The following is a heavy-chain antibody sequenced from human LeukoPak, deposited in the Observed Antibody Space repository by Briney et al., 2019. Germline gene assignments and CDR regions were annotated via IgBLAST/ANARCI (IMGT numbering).Heavy chain of an antibody. V-gene: IGHV4-4*07. CDR1: GGSISSYY. CDR3: ARAASIAARPSYYYYMDV. J-gene: IGHJ6*03. Sequence: SETLSLTCTVSGGSISSYYWSWIRQPAGKGLEWIGRIYTSGSTNYNPSLKSRVTMSVDTSKNQFSLKLSSVTAADTAVYYCARAASIAARPSYYYYMDVWGKGTTVTVSS. CDR2: IYTSGST. D-gene: IGHD6-6*01.